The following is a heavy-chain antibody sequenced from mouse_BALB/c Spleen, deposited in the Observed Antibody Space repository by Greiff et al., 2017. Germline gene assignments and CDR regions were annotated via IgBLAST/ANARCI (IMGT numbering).Heavy chain of an antibody. CDR3: ARGYRYFDY. CDR1: GFTFSDYY. Sequence: EVQGVESGGGLVKPGGSLKLSCAASGFTFSDYYMYWVRQTPEKRLEWVATISDGGSYTYYPDSVNGRFTISRDNAKNNLYLQMSSLKSEDTAMYYCARGYRYFDYWGQGTTLTVSS. CDR2: ISDGGSYT. J-gene: IGHJ2*01. D-gene: IGHD2-14*01. V-gene: IGHV5-4*02.